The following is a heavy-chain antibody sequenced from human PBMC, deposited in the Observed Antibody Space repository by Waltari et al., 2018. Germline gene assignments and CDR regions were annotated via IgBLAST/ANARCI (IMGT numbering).Heavy chain of an antibody. Sequence: EVQVVESGGGLVQPGGSVRLSCAASGFTFSSYEMTWVRQAPGKGLEWVSYINSGSSNIKYADSVKGRFTISRDNAKSSLFLQMNSLRAEDAAVYYCAREMLPNDGYGMDVWGQGTTVSVSS. V-gene: IGHV3-48*03. J-gene: IGHJ6*02. D-gene: IGHD2-15*01. CDR2: INSGSSNI. CDR3: AREMLPNDGYGMDV. CDR1: GFTFSSYE.